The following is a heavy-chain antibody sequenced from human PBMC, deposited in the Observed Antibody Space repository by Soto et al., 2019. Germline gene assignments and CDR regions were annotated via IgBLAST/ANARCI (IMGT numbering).Heavy chain of an antibody. Sequence: SETLSLTCAASGGSISSGGYSWSWIRQPPGKGLEWIGYIYHSGSTYYNPSLKSRVTISVDRSKNQFSLKLSSVTAADTAVYYCAGGDGYSGYEGYWGQGTLVTVSS. CDR3: AGGDGYSGYEGY. CDR2: IYHSGST. D-gene: IGHD5-12*01. CDR1: GGSISSGGYS. J-gene: IGHJ4*02. V-gene: IGHV4-30-2*01.